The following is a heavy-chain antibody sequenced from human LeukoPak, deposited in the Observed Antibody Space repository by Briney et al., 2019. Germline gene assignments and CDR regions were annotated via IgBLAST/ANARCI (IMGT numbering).Heavy chain of an antibody. CDR1: GITFSSYG. D-gene: IGHD6-13*01. V-gene: IGHV3-23*01. CDR3: AKAQATAGSNWFDP. Sequence: GGSLRLSCAASGITFSSYGMSWVRQAPGKGLEWVSAVTGSGGSTYYADSVKGRFTISRDNSKNTLYLQMNSLRAEDTAVYYCAKAQATAGSNWFDPWGQGTLVTVSS. J-gene: IGHJ5*02. CDR2: VTGSGGST.